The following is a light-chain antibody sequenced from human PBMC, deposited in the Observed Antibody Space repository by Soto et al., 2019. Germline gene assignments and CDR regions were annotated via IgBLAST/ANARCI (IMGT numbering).Light chain of an antibody. V-gene: IGLV2-8*01. CDR1: SSDVGYYDY. J-gene: IGLJ1*01. Sequence: QSVLTQPPSASGFPGQSVTISCTGTSSDVGYYDYVSWYQQLPGKAPKLVIYEVTKRPSGVPDRVSASKSGNTASLTVSGLRAEDEADYYCSSYAGSNNFVFGSGTKLTVL. CDR2: EVT. CDR3: SSYAGSNNFV.